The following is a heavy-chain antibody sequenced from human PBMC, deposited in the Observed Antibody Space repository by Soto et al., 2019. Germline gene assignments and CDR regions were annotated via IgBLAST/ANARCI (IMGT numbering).Heavy chain of an antibody. Sequence: ASVKVSYKASGYTFTSYYMHWVRQAPGQGLEWMGIINPSGGSTSYAQKFQGRVTMTRDTSTSTVYMELSSLRSEDTAVYYCARTLGPHHMDVWGQGTTVTVSS. CDR2: INPSGGST. V-gene: IGHV1-46*01. CDR3: ARTLGPHHMDV. J-gene: IGHJ6*02. CDR1: GYTFTSYY.